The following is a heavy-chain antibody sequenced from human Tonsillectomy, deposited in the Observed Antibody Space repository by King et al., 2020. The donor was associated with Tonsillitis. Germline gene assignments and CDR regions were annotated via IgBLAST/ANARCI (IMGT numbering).Heavy chain of an antibody. J-gene: IGHJ6*03. CDR2: IVGNGGST. V-gene: IGHV3-23*04. D-gene: IGHD2-15*01. CDR3: ARDSPMDV. CDR1: GLPLAPFP. Sequence: QLVQSGGGLVQPGGSRNLPWQAPGLPLAPFPLTWFRRPPEKGQNGVQVIVGNGGSTYYADSVKGRFIISRDNSKNTLYLQMNSLRAEDSAVYYCARDSPMDVWGKGTTVTVSS.